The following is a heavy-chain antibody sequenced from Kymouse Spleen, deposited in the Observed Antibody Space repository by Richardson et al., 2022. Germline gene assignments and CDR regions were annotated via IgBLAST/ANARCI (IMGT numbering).Heavy chain of an antibody. CDR3: AKDNYYGSGSWYFDL. Sequence: EVQLVESGGGLVQPGRSLRLSCAASGFTFDDYAMHWVRQAPGKGLEWVSGISWNSGSIGYADSVKGRFTISRDNAKNSLYLQMNSLRAEDTALYYCAKDNYYGSGSWYFDLWGRGTLVTVSS. V-gene: IGHV3-9*01. D-gene: IGHD3-10*01. CDR2: ISWNSGSI. CDR1: GFTFDDYA. J-gene: IGHJ2*01.